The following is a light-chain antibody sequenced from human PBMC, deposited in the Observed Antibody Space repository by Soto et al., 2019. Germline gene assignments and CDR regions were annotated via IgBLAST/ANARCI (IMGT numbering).Light chain of an antibody. V-gene: IGKV1-27*01. Sequence: DIQMTQTPPSLSASVGDRVTITCRASQGISKYLAWYQHKPGKVPKLLIYGASTLQSGVPSRFSGSGPGTDFTLTISSLQPEDVATYYCQKYDSAPLFTFGPGTRVDVK. J-gene: IGKJ3*01. CDR2: GAS. CDR1: QGISKY. CDR3: QKYDSAPLFT.